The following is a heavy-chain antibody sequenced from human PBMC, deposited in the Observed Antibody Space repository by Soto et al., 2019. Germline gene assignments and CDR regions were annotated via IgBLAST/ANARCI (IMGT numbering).Heavy chain of an antibody. Sequence: LRLSCAASGFTFSSYAMNWVRQAPGKGLEWISVISNSGHSAYYADSVKGRFTISRDNSKNTLYLQIKSLRAEDTAAYYCAKGGPTFLNWFGPWGQGTLVTVSS. D-gene: IGHD5-12*01. CDR1: GFTFSSYA. CDR2: ISNSGHSA. CDR3: AKGGPTFLNWFGP. J-gene: IGHJ5*02. V-gene: IGHV3-23*01.